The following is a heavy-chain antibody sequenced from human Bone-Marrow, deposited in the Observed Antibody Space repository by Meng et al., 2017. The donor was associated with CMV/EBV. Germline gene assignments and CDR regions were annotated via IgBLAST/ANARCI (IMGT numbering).Heavy chain of an antibody. D-gene: IGHD6-19*01. V-gene: IGHV1-18*01. CDR3: PRDAVTIAVSGIGDY. CDR2: ISAYNGVT. Sequence: ASVKVSCKASGYIFTKYGVNWMRQAPGQGPEWMGWISAYNGVTMYAPKVQGRVTKTTDTSTSTAYMELRGLRSDYTAVYYCPRDAVTIAVSGIGDYWGQGTLVTVSS. J-gene: IGHJ4*02. CDR1: GYIFTKYG.